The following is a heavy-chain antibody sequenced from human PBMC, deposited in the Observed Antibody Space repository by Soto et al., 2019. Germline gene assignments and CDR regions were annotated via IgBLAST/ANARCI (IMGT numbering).Heavy chain of an antibody. CDR3: ARDVATSRPGIAAAAYPYYFDY. V-gene: IGHV1-46*01. CDR1: GYTFTSYY. Sequence: ASVKVSCKASGYTFTSYYMHWVRQAPGQGLEWMGIINPSGGSTSYAQKFQGRVTMTRDTSTSTVYMELSSLRSEDTAVYYCARDVATSRPGIAAAAYPYYFDYWGQGTLVTVSS. CDR2: INPSGGST. J-gene: IGHJ4*02. D-gene: IGHD6-13*01.